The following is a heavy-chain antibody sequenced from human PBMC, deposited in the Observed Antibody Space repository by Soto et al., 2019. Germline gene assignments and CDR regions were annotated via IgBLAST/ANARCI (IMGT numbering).Heavy chain of an antibody. Sequence: PSETLSLTCAVSGGSVSSTNWWSWVRQSPGKGLEWIGDINHSGSTNYNPSLKSRVTISVDTSKNQFSLKLTSVTAADTAVYYCARDKITGLFDYWGQGTLVTVSS. CDR2: INHSGST. CDR1: GGSVSSTNW. D-gene: IGHD2-8*02. V-gene: IGHV4-4*02. CDR3: ARDKITGLFDY. J-gene: IGHJ4*02.